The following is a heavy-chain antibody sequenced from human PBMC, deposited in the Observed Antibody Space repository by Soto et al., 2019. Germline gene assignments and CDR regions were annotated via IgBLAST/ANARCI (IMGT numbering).Heavy chain of an antibody. CDR3: AEGGRGYCTNGVCYYYYGMDV. V-gene: IGHV1-18*01. CDR2: ISAYNGNT. Sequence: ASVKVSCKASGYTFTSYGISWVRQAPGQGLEWMGWISAYNGNTNYAQKLQGRVTMTTDTSTSTAYMELRSLRSDDTAVYYCAEGGRGYCTNGVCYYYYGMDVWGQGTTVTVSS. J-gene: IGHJ6*02. CDR1: GYTFTSYG. D-gene: IGHD2-8*01.